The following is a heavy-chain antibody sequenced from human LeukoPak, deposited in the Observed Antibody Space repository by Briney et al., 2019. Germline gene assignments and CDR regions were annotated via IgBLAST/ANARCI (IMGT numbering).Heavy chain of an antibody. CDR1: GGSISSHY. V-gene: IGHV4-59*11. J-gene: IGHJ6*03. CDR3: ARGLTGAGYYYYMDV. Sequence: SETLSLTCTVSGGSISSHYWSWIRQPPGKGLEWIGYIYYSGSTNYNPSLKSRVTISVDTSKNQFSLKLSSVTAADTAVYYCARGLTGAGYYYYMDVWGKGTTVTVSS. D-gene: IGHD3-9*01. CDR2: IYYSGST.